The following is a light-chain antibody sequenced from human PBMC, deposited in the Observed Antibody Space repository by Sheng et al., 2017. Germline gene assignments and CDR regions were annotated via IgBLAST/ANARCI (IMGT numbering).Light chain of an antibody. V-gene: IGLV6-57*01. J-gene: IGLJ3*02. CDR2: ENR. CDR1: SGSIASNY. CDR3: QSYDPNMGV. Sequence: NFMLTQPHSVSESPGKTVTISCTRNSGSIASNYVQCTSSARAVPPVVCIYENRSKTLWGPVIRFSGSIDISSNSASLTISGLRTEDEADYFCQSYDPNMGVFGGGTKLTVL.